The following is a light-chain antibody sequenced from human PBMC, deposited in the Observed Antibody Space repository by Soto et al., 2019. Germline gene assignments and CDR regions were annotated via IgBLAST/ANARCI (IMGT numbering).Light chain of an antibody. CDR2: GAS. J-gene: IGKJ1*01. CDR3: HQFATARS. Sequence: EIVLTQSPGTLSLSPGQRATLSCRASQSLSSSFLAWYQQKPGQAPRLIIYGASSRAAGIPDRYSGSGAGTYFPLTISSLEPEDFEVYYCHQFATARSFGQGTKVDMK. CDR1: QSLSSSF. V-gene: IGKV3-20*01.